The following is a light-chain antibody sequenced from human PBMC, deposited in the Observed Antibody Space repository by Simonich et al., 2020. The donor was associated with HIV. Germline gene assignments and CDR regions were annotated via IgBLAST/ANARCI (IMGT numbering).Light chain of an antibody. CDR2: GAS. CDR1: QSVSSN. V-gene: IGKV3-15*01. J-gene: IGKJ2*01. Sequence: EIVMTQSPATLSVSPGERATLPCRASQSVSSNLAWYQQKAGQAPRLLIYGASTRATGIPARFSGSGSGRDFTLTISNMHSEDFAVYYCQQYNNWPLLFGQGTKLEIK. CDR3: QQYNNWPLL.